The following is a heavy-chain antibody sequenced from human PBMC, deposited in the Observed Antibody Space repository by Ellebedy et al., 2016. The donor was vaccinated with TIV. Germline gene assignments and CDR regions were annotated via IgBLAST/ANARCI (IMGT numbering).Heavy chain of an antibody. V-gene: IGHV4-30-2*01. J-gene: IGHJ5*02. CDR2: INQSGRT. CDR1: GGSMRSGPYC. CDR3: ARGRHSYGYEWLDT. D-gene: IGHD5-18*01. Sequence: SETLSLTXAVSGGSMRSGPYCWSWIRQPPGKGLEWVGHINQSGRTYYNPSLKSRVTISVDRSRNKFSLDLRSVTAADTAVYYCARGRHSYGYEWLDTWGQGTLASVSS.